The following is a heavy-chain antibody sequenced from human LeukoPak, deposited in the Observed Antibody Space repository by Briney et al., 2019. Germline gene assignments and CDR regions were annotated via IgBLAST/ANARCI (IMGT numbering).Heavy chain of an antibody. Sequence: GESLKISCKGSGCSFTSYWIGWVRQMPGKGLEWMGIIYPGDSDTRYSPSFQGQVTISADKSISTAYLQWSSLKASDTAMYYCARAPYSSGYYYNWFDPWGQGTLVTVSS. D-gene: IGHD3-22*01. CDR2: IYPGDSDT. CDR3: ARAPYSSGYYYNWFDP. CDR1: GCSFTSYW. V-gene: IGHV5-51*01. J-gene: IGHJ5*02.